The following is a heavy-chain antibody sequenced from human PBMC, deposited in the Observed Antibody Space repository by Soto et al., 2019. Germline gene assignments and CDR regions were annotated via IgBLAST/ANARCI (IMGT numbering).Heavy chain of an antibody. V-gene: IGHV4-59*01. J-gene: IGHJ4*02. Sequence: PSETLSLTCSVSGRSMSSNYWSWIRQSPDKGLEWLGYVFYGGTDYNPSLGGRVSMSVETPKSQFSLKLTSATVADTAVYYCASYRGALYFESWGPGILVTVSS. CDR2: VFYGGT. D-gene: IGHD3-16*01. CDR3: ASYRGALYFES. CDR1: GRSMSSNY.